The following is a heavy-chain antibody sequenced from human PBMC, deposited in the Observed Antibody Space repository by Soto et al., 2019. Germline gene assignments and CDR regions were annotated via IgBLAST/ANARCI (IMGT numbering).Heavy chain of an antibody. CDR3: AKDGGWSLAVAGLFDY. V-gene: IGHV3-20*04. D-gene: IGHD6-19*01. CDR2: INWSGGST. J-gene: IGHJ4*02. Sequence: PGGSLRLSCAASGFTFDDYGMSWVRQAPGKGLEWVSGINWSGGSTYYADSVKGRFTISRDNAKNTLYLQMKSLRVEDTALYYCAKDGGWSLAVAGLFDYWGPGTQVTVSS. CDR1: GFTFDDYG.